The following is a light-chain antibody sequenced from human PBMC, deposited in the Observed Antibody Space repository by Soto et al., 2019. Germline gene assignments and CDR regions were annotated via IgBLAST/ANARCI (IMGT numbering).Light chain of an antibody. Sequence: QSVLTQPPSGSGAPGQRVTISCTGSSSNIGAGFDVHWYQQLPGTAPKVFIYGNSNRPSGVPDRFSGSKSGTSASLAITGLQAEDEADYYCQSYDSSLSGYVFGTGTKVTVL. V-gene: IGLV1-40*01. CDR2: GNS. CDR1: SSNIGAGFD. CDR3: QSYDSSLSGYV. J-gene: IGLJ1*01.